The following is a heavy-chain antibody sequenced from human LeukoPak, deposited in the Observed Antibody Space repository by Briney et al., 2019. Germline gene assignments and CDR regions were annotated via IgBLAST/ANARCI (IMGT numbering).Heavy chain of an antibody. CDR3: ARGRAGSDAFDI. J-gene: IGHJ3*02. CDR2: IYYSGST. Sequence: SETLSLTCTVSGGSISSNNYYWGWIRQPPGKGLEWIGSIYYSGSTYYNPSLKSRVTISVDTSKNQFSLKLSSVTAADTAVYYCARGRAGSDAFDIWGQGTMVTVSS. V-gene: IGHV4-39*07. CDR1: GGSISSNNYY. D-gene: IGHD2-15*01.